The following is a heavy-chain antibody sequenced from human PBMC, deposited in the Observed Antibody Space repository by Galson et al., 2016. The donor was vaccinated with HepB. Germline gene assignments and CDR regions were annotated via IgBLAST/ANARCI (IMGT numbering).Heavy chain of an antibody. CDR1: GFTFSSYA. Sequence: SLRLSCAASGFTFSSYAMSWVRQAPGQGLEWVSTIIRIVGSTYYAHSVKGRFTISRDNYKNTLYPQMNSLRAEDTAVYYCAKVESSSFDYWVQGTLVTVSS. J-gene: IGHJ4*02. V-gene: IGHV3-23*01. CDR3: AKVESSSFDY. CDR2: IIRIVGST. D-gene: IGHD3-10*01.